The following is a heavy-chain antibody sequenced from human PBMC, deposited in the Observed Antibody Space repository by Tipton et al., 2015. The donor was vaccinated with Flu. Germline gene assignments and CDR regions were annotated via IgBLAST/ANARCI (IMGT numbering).Heavy chain of an antibody. Sequence: TLSLTRTVSGGSVNSGFYYWSWIRRPPGKALEWIGYIYYSGTTNYNPSLKSRVTISVDTSKTQLSLKLSSVTAAVTAVYYCARLSYYDVDLKNFYFDYWGQGALVTVSS. J-gene: IGHJ4*02. V-gene: IGHV4-61*01. D-gene: IGHD3-10*02. CDR2: IYYSGTT. CDR3: ARLSYYDVDLKNFYFDY. CDR1: GGSVNSGFYY.